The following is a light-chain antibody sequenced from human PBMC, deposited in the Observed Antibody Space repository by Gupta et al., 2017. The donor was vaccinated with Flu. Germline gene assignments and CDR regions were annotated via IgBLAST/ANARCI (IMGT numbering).Light chain of an antibody. CDR2: EVT. Sequence: QSALTQPRSVAGSPGQSVTVSCTGTSSDVGNYDFVSWYQQHPGKAHKLLIYEVTKRPSGVPDRFSGSKSGNTASLSISGLQADDEAEYYCSSYAGSYTLVFGGGTKLTVL. V-gene: IGLV2-11*01. J-gene: IGLJ3*02. CDR3: SSYAGSYTLV. CDR1: SSDVGNYDF.